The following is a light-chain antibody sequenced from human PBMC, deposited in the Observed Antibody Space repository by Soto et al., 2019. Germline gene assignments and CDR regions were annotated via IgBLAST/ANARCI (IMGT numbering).Light chain of an antibody. V-gene: IGKV3D-15*01. CDR3: QQYNKWPLT. Sequence: EIVMTQSAASLSVSPGERATLSFRASQSVSSNLAWYQQKPGQAPRLLIYGASTRATGIPARFSGSGSGTEFTLTISSLQSEDFAVYYCQQYNKWPLTFGGGTKVEIK. J-gene: IGKJ4*01. CDR2: GAS. CDR1: QSVSSN.